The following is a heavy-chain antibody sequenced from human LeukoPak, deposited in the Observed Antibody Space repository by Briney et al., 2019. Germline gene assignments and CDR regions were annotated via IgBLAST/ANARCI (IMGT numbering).Heavy chain of an antibody. V-gene: IGHV4-34*01. D-gene: IGHD6-13*01. CDR2: INHSGST. CDR1: GGSFSDYY. Sequence: SETLSLTCAVYGGSFSDYYWSWIRQPPGKALEWIGEINHSGSTNYNPSLKSRVTISVDTSKNQFSLRLSSLTAADAAVYCCARAQTTAATPYYFDYWGQGTLVTVSS. CDR3: ARAQTTAATPYYFDY. J-gene: IGHJ4*02.